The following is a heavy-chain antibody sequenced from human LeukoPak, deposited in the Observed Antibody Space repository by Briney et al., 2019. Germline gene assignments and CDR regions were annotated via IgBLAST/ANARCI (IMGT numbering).Heavy chain of an antibody. D-gene: IGHD2-15*01. CDR3: ARLVGGSPDH. Sequence: SQTLSLTCAISGDSVSSNSAAWNWIRQSPSRGLEWLGRTFYRSKWKNDYAVSVKSRITIKPDTSTNQFSLQLNSVTVEDTAVYYCARLVGGSPDHWGQGTPVTVSS. J-gene: IGHJ4*02. CDR1: GDSVSSNSAA. V-gene: IGHV6-1*01. CDR2: TFYRSKWKN.